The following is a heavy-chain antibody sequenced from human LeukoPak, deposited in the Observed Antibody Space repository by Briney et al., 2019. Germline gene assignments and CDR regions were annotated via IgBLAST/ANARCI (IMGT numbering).Heavy chain of an antibody. D-gene: IGHD2-2*01. CDR3: ARSLVFFRGSNWFDP. CDR2: ISAYNGNT. V-gene: IGHV1-18*01. CDR1: GYTFTSYG. Sequence: ASVKVSCKASGYTFTSYGISWVRQAPGQGLEWMGWISAYNGNTNYAQKLQGRVTTTTDTSTSTAYMELRSLRSDDTAVYYCARSLVFFRGSNWFDPWGQGTLVTVSS. J-gene: IGHJ5*02.